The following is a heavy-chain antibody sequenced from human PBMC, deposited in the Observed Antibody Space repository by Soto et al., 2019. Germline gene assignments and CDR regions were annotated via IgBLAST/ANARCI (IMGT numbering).Heavy chain of an antibody. CDR1: GFTFSSYG. D-gene: IGHD3-16*02. CDR2: ISYDGSNK. V-gene: IGHV3-30*18. J-gene: IGHJ4*02. Sequence: QPGGSLRLSCSASGFTFSSYGMHWVRQAPGKGLEWVAVISYDGSNKYYADSVKGRFTISRDNSKNTLYLQMNSLRAEDTAVYYCAKDSSLVAPPNYYFDYWGQGT. CDR3: AKDSSLVAPPNYYFDY.